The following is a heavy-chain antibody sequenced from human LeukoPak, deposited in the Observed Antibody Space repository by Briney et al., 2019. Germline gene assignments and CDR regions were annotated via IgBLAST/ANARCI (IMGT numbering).Heavy chain of an antibody. CDR1: GGSFSGYY. D-gene: IGHD3-22*01. Sequence: PSETLSLTCAVYGGSFSGYYWNWIRQPPGKGLEYIGYIYYTGSTNYNPSLKSRVTISLDTSKNQFSLKLSSVTAADTAVYYCAGMSSGYYYEFDYWGQGTLVTVSS. J-gene: IGHJ4*02. CDR2: IYYTGST. V-gene: IGHV4-59*01. CDR3: AGMSSGYYYEFDY.